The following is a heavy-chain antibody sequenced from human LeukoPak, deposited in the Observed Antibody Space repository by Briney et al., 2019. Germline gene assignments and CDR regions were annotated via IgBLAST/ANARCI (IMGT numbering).Heavy chain of an antibody. V-gene: IGHV4-59*08. J-gene: IGHJ5*02. CDR1: GGSISGYY. Sequence: SETLSLTCTVSGGSISGYYWSWIRQPPGEGLEWIGYIYYSGSANYNPSLRSRVIILVDTSKNQFSLKLSSVTAADTAVYYCASDGTGAGYYYDSSGYSSWGQGTLVTVSS. CDR2: IYYSGSA. CDR3: ASDGTGAGYYYDSSGYSS. D-gene: IGHD3-22*01.